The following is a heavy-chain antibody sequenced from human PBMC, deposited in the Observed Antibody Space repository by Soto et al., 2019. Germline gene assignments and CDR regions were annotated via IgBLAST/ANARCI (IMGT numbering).Heavy chain of an antibody. CDR3: ARGPDSVS. V-gene: IGHV3-53*01. J-gene: IGHJ4*02. CDR2: TYSGGNP. CDR1: GFSVGGNY. Sequence: EEQLVQSGGGMIQPGGSLRLSWAASGFSVGGNYMSGVRQAPGKGLECVSLTYSGGNPDYAVSVKGRFTLSRDNFKNTLYLHRNSMRVEDTAVYFCARGPDSVSWGQRTLVTVSS. D-gene: IGHD2-21*01.